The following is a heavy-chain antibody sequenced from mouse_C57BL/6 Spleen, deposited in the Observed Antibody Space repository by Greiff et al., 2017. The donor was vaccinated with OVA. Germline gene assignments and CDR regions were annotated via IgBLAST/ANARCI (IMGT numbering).Heavy chain of an antibody. V-gene: IGHV1-62-2*01. CDR3: ARHGYDYVDY. CDR1: GYTFTEYT. CDR2: FYPGSGSI. D-gene: IGHD2-3*01. J-gene: IGHJ2*01. Sequence: QAQLQQSGAELVKPGASVKLSCKASGYTFTEYTIHWVKQRSGQGLEWIGWFYPGSGSIKYNEKFKDKATLTADKSSSTGYRERSRWTAEDAAVDFCARHGYDYVDYWGQGTTLTVSS.